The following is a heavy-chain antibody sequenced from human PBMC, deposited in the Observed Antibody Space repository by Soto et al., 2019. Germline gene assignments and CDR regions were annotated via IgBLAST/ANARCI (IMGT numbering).Heavy chain of an antibody. J-gene: IGHJ6*02. CDR3: AKAEIGYCSSTSCPATSDV. D-gene: IGHD2-2*01. CDR1: GFTFSSYG. Sequence: PGGSLRLSCAASGFTFSSYGMHWVRQAPGKGLEWVAVISYDGSKKYYADSVKGRFTISRDNSKNTLYLQMNSLRAEDTAVYSCAKAEIGYCSSTSCPATSDVWGQGTTITVSS. V-gene: IGHV3-30*18. CDR2: ISYDGSKK.